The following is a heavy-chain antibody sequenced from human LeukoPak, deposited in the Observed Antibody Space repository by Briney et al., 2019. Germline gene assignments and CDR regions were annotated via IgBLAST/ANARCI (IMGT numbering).Heavy chain of an antibody. CDR1: GGSISSGGYY. D-gene: IGHD3-22*01. V-gene: IGHV3-23*01. J-gene: IGHJ4*02. CDR3: AKVRAHYYDSSGYYYY. CDR2: IGGSGGST. Sequence: PSETLSLTCTVSGGSISSGGYYWSWVRQAPGKGLEWVSAIGGSGGSTYYADSVKGRFTISRDNSKNTLYLQMNSLRAEDTAVYYCAKVRAHYYDSSGYYYYWGQGTLVTVSS.